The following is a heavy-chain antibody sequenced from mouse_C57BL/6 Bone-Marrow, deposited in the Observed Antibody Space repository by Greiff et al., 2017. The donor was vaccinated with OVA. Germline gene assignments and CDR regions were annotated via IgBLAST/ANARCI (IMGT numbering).Heavy chain of an antibody. V-gene: IGHV14-4*01. CDR2: IDPENGDT. CDR3: TTWVVTTGYYYAMDY. Sequence: EVKLMESGAELVRPGASVKLSCTASGFNIKDDYMHWVKQRPEQGLEWIGWIDPENGDTEYASKFQGKATITADTSSNTAYLQLSSLTSEDTAVYYCTTWVVTTGYYYAMDYWGQGTSVTVSS. D-gene: IGHD2-2*01. CDR1: GFNIKDDY. J-gene: IGHJ4*01.